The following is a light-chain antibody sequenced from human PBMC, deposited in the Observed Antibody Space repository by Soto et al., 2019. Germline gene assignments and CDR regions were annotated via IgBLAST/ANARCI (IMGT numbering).Light chain of an antibody. V-gene: IGLV4-69*01. CDR1: SGHSDFA. J-gene: IGLJ2*01. CDR3: QTWGSGIVV. CDR2: LDSDGSH. Sequence: QAVLTQSPSASASLGASVKLTCTLSSGHSDFAIAWHQQQPEKGPRYLMKLDSDGSHSKGDGISDRFSGSSSGAERYLTISSLQSEDEADYSCQTWGSGIVVFGGGTKLTVL.